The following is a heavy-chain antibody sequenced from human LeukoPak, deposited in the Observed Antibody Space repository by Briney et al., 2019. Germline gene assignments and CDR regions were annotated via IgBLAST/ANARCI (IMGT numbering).Heavy chain of an antibody. Sequence: SQTLSLTCTVSGGSISSSSSYWSWIRQPAGKGLEWIGYIYYSGSTNYNPSLKSRVTISVDTSKNQFSLKLSSVTAADTAVYYCARERIRGKVPYYFDYWGQGTLVTVSS. D-gene: IGHD2-15*01. J-gene: IGHJ4*02. CDR2: IYYSGST. CDR3: ARERIRGKVPYYFDY. V-gene: IGHV4-61*10. CDR1: GGSISSSSSY.